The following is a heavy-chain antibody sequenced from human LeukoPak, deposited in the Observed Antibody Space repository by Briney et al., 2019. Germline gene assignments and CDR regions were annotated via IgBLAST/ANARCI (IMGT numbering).Heavy chain of an antibody. J-gene: IGHJ4*02. V-gene: IGHV3-23*01. CDR3: GKASGSPYYFDY. CDR1: GFTFSNFA. D-gene: IGHD3-10*01. CDR2: ISANGGAT. Sequence: PGGSLRLSCAASGFTFSNFAMSWVRQAPAKGLECVSLISANGGATYYADSVKGRFTISRDNSKSTLYLQMNSLRADDTAVYYCGKASGSPYYFDYWGQGTLVTVSS.